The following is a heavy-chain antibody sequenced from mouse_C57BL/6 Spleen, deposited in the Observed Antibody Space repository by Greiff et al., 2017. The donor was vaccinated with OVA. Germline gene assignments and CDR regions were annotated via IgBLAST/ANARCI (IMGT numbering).Heavy chain of an antibody. Sequence: EVQRVESGGGLVKPGGSLKLSCAASGFTFSDYGMHWVRQAPEKGLEWVAYISSGSSTIYYADTVKGRFTISRDNAKNALFLQMTSLRSEDTAMYYCASYGNYEDFDVWGTGTTVTVSS. CDR2: ISSGSSTI. CDR3: ASYGNYEDFDV. V-gene: IGHV5-17*01. CDR1: GFTFSDYG. D-gene: IGHD2-1*01. J-gene: IGHJ1*03.